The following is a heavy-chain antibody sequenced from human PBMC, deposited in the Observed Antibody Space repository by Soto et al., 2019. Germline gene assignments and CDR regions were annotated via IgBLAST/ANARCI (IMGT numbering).Heavy chain of an antibody. CDR2: ISYSGDT. J-gene: IGHJ4*02. CDR1: DGSISNFY. D-gene: IGHD4-17*01. CDR3: ARAPTVLSRSYFDS. Sequence: SETLSLTCKVCDGSISNFYWSWIRLPPGKGLEWIGYISYSGDTNYNPSVKSRVSISVDTSKNQLSLNLTSVTAADTAVYYRARAPTVLSRSYFDSWGQGTPVTVSS. V-gene: IGHV4-59*01.